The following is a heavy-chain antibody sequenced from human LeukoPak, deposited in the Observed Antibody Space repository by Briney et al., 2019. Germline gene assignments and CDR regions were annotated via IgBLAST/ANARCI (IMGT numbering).Heavy chain of an antibody. Sequence: PGGSLRLSCAASGFTFSSYSMNWVRQAPGKGLEWVSSISSSSSYIYYADSVKGRFTISRDNAKNSLYLQMNGLRAEDTAVYYCARRYCSGGSCYHQIDYWGQGTLVTVSS. D-gene: IGHD2-15*01. CDR3: ARRYCSGGSCYHQIDY. V-gene: IGHV3-21*01. J-gene: IGHJ4*02. CDR2: ISSSSSYI. CDR1: GFTFSSYS.